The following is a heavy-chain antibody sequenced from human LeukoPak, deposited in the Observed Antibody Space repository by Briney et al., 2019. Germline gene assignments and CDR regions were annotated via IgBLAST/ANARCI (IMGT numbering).Heavy chain of an antibody. CDR3: ARNAFVDCSTTSCYNDY. D-gene: IGHD2-2*02. J-gene: IGHJ4*02. V-gene: IGHV3-21*01. CDR1: GFTFSNHG. CDR2: ISSSSSYI. Sequence: GGSLRLSCAASGFTFSNHGMNWVRQAPGEGLEWVSFISSSSSYIYYADSVKGRFTISKDNAKNSLYLQMNSLRAEDTAVYYCARNAFVDCSTTSCYNDYWGQGTLVTVSS.